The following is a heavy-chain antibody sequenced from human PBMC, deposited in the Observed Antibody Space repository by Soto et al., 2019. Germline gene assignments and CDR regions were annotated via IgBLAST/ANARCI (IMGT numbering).Heavy chain of an antibody. D-gene: IGHD6-19*01. V-gene: IGHV4-30-4*01. Sequence: KTSETLSLTCTVSGGSISSGDYYWSWIRQPPGKGLEWIGYIYYSGSTYYNPSLKSRVTISVDTSKNQLSLKLSSVTAADTAVYYCARVGTQWLNSFDYWGQGTLVTVS. CDR3: ARVGTQWLNSFDY. CDR1: GGSISSGDYY. CDR2: IYYSGST. J-gene: IGHJ4*02.